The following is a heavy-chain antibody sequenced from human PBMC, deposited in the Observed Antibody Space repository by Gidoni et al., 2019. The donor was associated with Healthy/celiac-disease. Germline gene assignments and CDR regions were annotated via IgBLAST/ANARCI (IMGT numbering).Heavy chain of an antibody. V-gene: IGHV4-34*01. J-gene: IGHJ2*01. CDR1: GGSFSGYY. D-gene: IGHD2-2*02. CDR2: INHSGST. CDR3: ARQRRAAISGYFDL. Sequence: QVQLQPWGAGLLKPSETLSLTCAVYGGSFSGYYWSWIRQPPGKGLEWIGEINHSGSTNYNPSLKSRVTISVDTSKNQFSLKLSSGTAADTAVYYCARQRRAAISGYFDLWGRGTLVTVSS.